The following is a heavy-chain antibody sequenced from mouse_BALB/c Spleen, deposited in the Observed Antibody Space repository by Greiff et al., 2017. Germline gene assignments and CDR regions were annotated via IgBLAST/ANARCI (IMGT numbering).Heavy chain of an antibody. Sequence: SGAELVKPGASVKLSCKASGYTFTSYYMYWVKQRPGQGLEWIGEINPSNGGTNFNEKFKSKATLTVDKSSSTAYMQLSSLTSEDSAVYYCTTPYYYGSSPFAYWGQGTLVTVSA. CDR2: INPSNGGT. J-gene: IGHJ3*01. CDR1: GYTFTSYY. D-gene: IGHD1-1*01. CDR3: TTPYYYGSSPFAY. V-gene: IGHV1S16*01.